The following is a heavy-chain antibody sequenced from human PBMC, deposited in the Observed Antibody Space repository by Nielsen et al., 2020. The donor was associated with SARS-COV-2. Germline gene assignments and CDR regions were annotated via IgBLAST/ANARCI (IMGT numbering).Heavy chain of an antibody. CDR2: IYYSGSA. D-gene: IGHD2-2*01. V-gene: IGHV4-39*02. J-gene: IGHJ3*01. Sequence: SETLSLTCTVSGGSLSSSNYYWGWIRQPPGKGLEWIGTIYYSGSASYNPSLRSRVTISVDTSKKHFSLKLTSVTAADTAVYFCARGDIAVVPAAMFRGDDAFDLWGQGTMVRVSS. CDR3: ARGDIAVVPAAMFRGDDAFDL. CDR1: GGSLSSSNYY.